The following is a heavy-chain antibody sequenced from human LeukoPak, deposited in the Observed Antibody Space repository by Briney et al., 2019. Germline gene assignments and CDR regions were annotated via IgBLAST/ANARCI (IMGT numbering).Heavy chain of an antibody. CDR1: GFTFSNYG. CDR3: AKDLYDSPFDY. CDR2: IRYDGSKK. V-gene: IGHV3-30*02. D-gene: IGHD3-22*01. J-gene: IGHJ4*02. Sequence: GGSLRLSCGASGFTFSNYGMLWVRQAPGKGLDWVAFIRYDGSKKYYADSVKGRFTISRDSSKNTLYLQMNSLRAEDTAVYYCAKDLYDSPFDYWGQGTLVTVSS.